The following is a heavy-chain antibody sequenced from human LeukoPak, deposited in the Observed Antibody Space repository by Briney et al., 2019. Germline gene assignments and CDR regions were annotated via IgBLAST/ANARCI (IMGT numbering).Heavy chain of an antibody. CDR3: AKDIRGSTSWYGLDY. Sequence: QPGGSLSRSCAASGFSFDDYVMHWLRHAPGKGLEGVSLISWGGGSTYYAYSVKGRFTSSRDNSKNSLYQQMNSLSAEDTALYYCAKDIRGSTSWYGLDYWGQGTLVTVSS. J-gene: IGHJ4*02. CDR2: ISWGGGST. D-gene: IGHD6-13*01. CDR1: GFSFDDYV. V-gene: IGHV3-43D*03.